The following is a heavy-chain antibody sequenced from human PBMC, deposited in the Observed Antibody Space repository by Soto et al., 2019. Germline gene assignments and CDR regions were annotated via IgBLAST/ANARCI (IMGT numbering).Heavy chain of an antibody. Sequence: QVQLQESGPGLVKPSETLSLTCTVSGGSIRSYYWSCIRQPPGKGLEWIGYVYYSGSTNYNPSLKSRVTISVDTSKNQFSLKLSSVAAADTAVYYCARGVRYFDYWGQGTLVTVSS. J-gene: IGHJ4*02. D-gene: IGHD3-9*01. CDR2: VYYSGST. V-gene: IGHV4-59*01. CDR3: ARGVRYFDY. CDR1: GGSIRSYY.